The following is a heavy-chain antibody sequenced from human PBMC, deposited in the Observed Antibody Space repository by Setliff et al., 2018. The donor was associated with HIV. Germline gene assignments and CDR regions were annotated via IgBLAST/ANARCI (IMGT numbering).Heavy chain of an antibody. CDR1: GFTFSTYS. CDR3: VRDSSRGSAWDPGAFDI. CDR2: ISGSGGRI. J-gene: IGHJ3*02. V-gene: IGHV3-48*03. Sequence: LRLSCAASGFTFSTYSMNWVRQAPGKGLEWISYISGSGGRIFSLDSVKGRFTISRDNAKTSLFLQMNNLRADDAGVYYCVRDSSRGSAWDPGAFDIWGQGTAVTVSS. D-gene: IGHD6-19*01.